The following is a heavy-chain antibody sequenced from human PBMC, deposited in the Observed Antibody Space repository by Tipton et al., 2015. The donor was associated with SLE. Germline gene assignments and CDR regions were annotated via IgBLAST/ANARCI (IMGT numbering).Heavy chain of an antibody. D-gene: IGHD1-26*01. CDR1: GGSISSHY. J-gene: IGHJ5*02. CDR3: ARGGGSYWFDP. CDR2: IYYSGST. V-gene: IGHV4-59*11. Sequence: GLVKPSETLSLTCTVSGGSISSHYWSWIRQPPGKGLEWIGYIYYSGSTNYNPSLKSRVTISVDTSKNQFSLKLSSVTAADTAVYYCARGGGSYWFDPWGQGTLVTVSS.